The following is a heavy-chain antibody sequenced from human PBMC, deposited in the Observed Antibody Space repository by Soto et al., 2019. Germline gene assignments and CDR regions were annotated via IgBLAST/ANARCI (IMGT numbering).Heavy chain of an antibody. V-gene: IGHV3-23*01. D-gene: IGHD6-13*01. CDR1: GFTFSDYA. Sequence: GGSLRLSCAASGFTFSDYAMGWVRRAPGKGLEWVSGIRASGGSTYYADSVKGRFTISRDNSKNTLYLQMNSLRAEDTAVYYCAKDIAAAARRGFFDPWGQGTLVTVSS. CDR2: IRASGGST. CDR3: AKDIAAAARRGFFDP. J-gene: IGHJ5*02.